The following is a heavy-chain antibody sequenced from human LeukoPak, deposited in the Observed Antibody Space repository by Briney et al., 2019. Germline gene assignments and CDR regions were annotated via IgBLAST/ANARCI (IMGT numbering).Heavy chain of an antibody. D-gene: IGHD1-26*01. J-gene: IGHJ4*02. Sequence: GGSLRLSCAASGFTFSRNGMHWVRQAPGKGLVWVALIRYDGSIKYYEDSVKGRFTISRDNSQNTLYLQMNSLRVEDTAVYYCAKDRWDLPFDYWGQGTLVTVSS. CDR3: AKDRWDLPFDY. V-gene: IGHV3-30*02. CDR2: IRYDGSIK. CDR1: GFTFSRNG.